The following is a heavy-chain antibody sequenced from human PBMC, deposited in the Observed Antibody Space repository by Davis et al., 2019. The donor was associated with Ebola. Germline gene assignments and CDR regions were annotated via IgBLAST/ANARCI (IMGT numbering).Heavy chain of an antibody. D-gene: IGHD2-2*01. Sequence: GESLKISCAASGFTFSSYAMSWVRQAPGKGLEWVSAISGSGGSTYYADSVKGRFTISRDNSKNTLYLQMNSLRLEDTAIYYCANAEDIVLVSAARGHDAFDIWGQGTMVTVSS. CDR2: ISGSGGST. V-gene: IGHV3-23*01. CDR1: GFTFSSYA. J-gene: IGHJ3*02. CDR3: ANAEDIVLVSAARGHDAFDI.